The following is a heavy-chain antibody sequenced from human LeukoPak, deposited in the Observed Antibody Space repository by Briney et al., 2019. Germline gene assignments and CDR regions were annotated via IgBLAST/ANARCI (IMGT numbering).Heavy chain of an antibody. CDR1: GFTFSDHH. CDR3: TRIFCYGTRGYYPDF. Sequence: GGSLRLSCAASGFTFSDHHMDWVRQAPGKGLEWIGRSKNKDYAYSTVYAASVKGRFTFSRDDPKNSLYLQMNSLTTEDTAVYYCTRIFCYGTRGYYPDFWGQGTLVTVSS. CDR2: SKNKDYAYST. V-gene: IGHV3-72*01. D-gene: IGHD3-22*01. J-gene: IGHJ4*02.